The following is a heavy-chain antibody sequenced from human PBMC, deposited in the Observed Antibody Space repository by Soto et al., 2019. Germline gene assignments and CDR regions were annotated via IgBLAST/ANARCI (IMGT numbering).Heavy chain of an antibody. CDR2: ISYDGSNK. CDR1: GFTFSSYG. D-gene: IGHD6-19*01. J-gene: IGHJ1*01. CDR3: AKGGWSGWHTPYFQH. V-gene: IGHV3-30*18. Sequence: QVQLVESGGGVVQPGRSLRLSCAASGFTFSSYGMHWVRQAPGKGLAWVAVISYDGSNKYYADSVKGRFTISRDNSKNTLYLQMNSLRAEDTAVYYCAKGGWSGWHTPYFQHWGQGTLVTVSS.